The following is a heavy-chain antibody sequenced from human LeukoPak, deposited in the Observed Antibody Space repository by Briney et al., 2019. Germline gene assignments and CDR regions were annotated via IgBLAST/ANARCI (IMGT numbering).Heavy chain of an antibody. V-gene: IGHV1-8*01. CDR1: VYTFTSYD. J-gene: IGHJ4*02. D-gene: IGHD5-18*01. CDR3: SLHGYSYGTNYFDY. CDR2: MNPNSGNT. Sequence: ASVKVSCKASVYTFTSYDINWVRQATGQGLEWMGWMNPNSGNTGYAQKFQGRVTMTGNTSISTAYMELSSLRSEDTAVYYCSLHGYSYGTNYFDYWGQGTLVTVSS.